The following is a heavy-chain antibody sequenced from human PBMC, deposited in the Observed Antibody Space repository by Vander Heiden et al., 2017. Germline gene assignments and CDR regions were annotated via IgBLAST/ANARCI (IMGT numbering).Heavy chain of an antibody. V-gene: IGHV3-53*02. D-gene: IGHD3-10*01. Sequence: EVQLVETGGGLIQPGGSLRLSCAASGFTVSSTYMAWVRQAAGKGLGWVSVFCSGGVAYYADSVEGRFTLARDNSKNTLYLQVNRLRAGGTGVYYCAGYRVRGVPEGMDVWGQGTTVTVSS. J-gene: IGHJ6*02. CDR1: GFTVSSTY. CDR2: FCSGGVA. CDR3: AGYRVRGVPEGMDV.